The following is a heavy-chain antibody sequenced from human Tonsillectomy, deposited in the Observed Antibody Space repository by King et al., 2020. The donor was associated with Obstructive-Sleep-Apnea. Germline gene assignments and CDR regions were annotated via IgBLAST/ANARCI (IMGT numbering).Heavy chain of an antibody. D-gene: IGHD3-22*01. CDR3: ARAPAPYYYDSSGNPEMDV. J-gene: IGHJ6*02. Sequence: VQLVESGGGLVQPGGSLRLSCAASGFTVSSNYMRGGRQAPGKGLGGVSVIYSGGSKYSADSVKGRFTISRDNSKNTLYLQMNSLRAEDTAVYYCARAPAPYYYDSSGNPEMDVWGQGTTVTVSS. V-gene: IGHV3-66*01. CDR2: IYSGGSK. CDR1: GFTVSSNY.